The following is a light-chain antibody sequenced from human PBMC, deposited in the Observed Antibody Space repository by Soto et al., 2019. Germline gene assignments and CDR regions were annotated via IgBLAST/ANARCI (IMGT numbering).Light chain of an antibody. Sequence: EIVLTQSPCTLSLSPGERATLPCRASQSVGGRYLAWFQQTPGQAPRLLIYGASSRATGIPDMFSGSWSGTDSTPTISRLPPEDSAVYCCQQYGSSRTFGQGTKVDIK. V-gene: IGKV3-20*01. CDR2: GAS. CDR3: QQYGSSRT. CDR1: QSVGGRY. J-gene: IGKJ1*01.